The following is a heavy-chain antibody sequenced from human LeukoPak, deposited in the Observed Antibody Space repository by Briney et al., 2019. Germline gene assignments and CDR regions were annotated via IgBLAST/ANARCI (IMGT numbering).Heavy chain of an antibody. CDR3: ARGIRVYAITGFDY. Sequence: SGNLSCNASGATFSSYAISWVRQAPGPGNGRKGGIIPIFSTANYAQKFQGRVPITAAESTITAYMELSSLRSEDTAVYYCARGIRVYAITGFDYWGQGTLVTVSS. J-gene: IGHJ4*02. CDR1: GATFSSYA. V-gene: IGHV1-69*13. D-gene: IGHD2-8*01. CDR2: IIPIFSTA.